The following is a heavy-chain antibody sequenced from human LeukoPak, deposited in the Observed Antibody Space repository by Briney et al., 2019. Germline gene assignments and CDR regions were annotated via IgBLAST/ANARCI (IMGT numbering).Heavy chain of an antibody. J-gene: IGHJ6*03. CDR3: ARGMARGVYYYYYMDV. V-gene: IGHV4-4*07. Sequence: SETLSLTCTVSGGSISSYYWSWIRQPAGKGLEWIGRIYTSGSTNYNPSLKSRVTMSVDTSKNQFSLKLSSVTAADTAVYYCARGMARGVYYYYYMDVWGKGTTVTISS. CDR1: GGSISSYY. CDR2: IYTSGST. D-gene: IGHD3-10*01.